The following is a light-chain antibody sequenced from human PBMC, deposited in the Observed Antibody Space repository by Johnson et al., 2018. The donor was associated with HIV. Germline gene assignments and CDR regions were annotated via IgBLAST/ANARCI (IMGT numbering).Light chain of an antibody. Sequence: QPVLTQPPSVSAALGQKVTISCSGSSSNIGNNYVSWYQQLPGTAPKLLIYENNKRPSGIPDRFSGSKSGTSATLGITGLQTGDEADYYCGTWDSSLSAYVFGTGTKVTVL. J-gene: IGLJ1*01. V-gene: IGLV1-51*02. CDR3: GTWDSSLSAYV. CDR2: ENN. CDR1: SSNIGNNY.